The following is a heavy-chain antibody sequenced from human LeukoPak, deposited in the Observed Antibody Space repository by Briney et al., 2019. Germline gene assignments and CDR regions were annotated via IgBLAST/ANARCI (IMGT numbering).Heavy chain of an antibody. V-gene: IGHV1-2*02. J-gene: IGHJ4*02. D-gene: IGHD1-1*01. CDR3: ARENWYSDY. Sequence: ASVKVSCKASGYTFTHYRLHWVRQAHGQGLEWIGWVNPDSGGTNYQQNFQGRVTMTRDTSISTVYMELSRLRSDDTAVYYCARENWYSDYWGQGTLVTVSS. CDR1: GYTFTHYR. CDR2: VNPDSGGT.